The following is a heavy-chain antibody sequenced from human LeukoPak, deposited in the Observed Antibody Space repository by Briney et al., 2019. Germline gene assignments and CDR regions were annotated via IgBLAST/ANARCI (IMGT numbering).Heavy chain of an antibody. CDR3: ARDLGGLLWFGEVYFDY. CDR1: GYTFTSYG. Sequence: ASVKVSCKASGYTFTSYGISWVRQAPGQGLEWMGWISAYNGNTNYAQKLQGRVTMTTDTSTSTAYMELRSLRSDDTAVYYCARDLGGLLWFGEVYFDYWGQGTLVTVSS. CDR2: ISAYNGNT. V-gene: IGHV1-18*01. J-gene: IGHJ4*02. D-gene: IGHD3-10*01.